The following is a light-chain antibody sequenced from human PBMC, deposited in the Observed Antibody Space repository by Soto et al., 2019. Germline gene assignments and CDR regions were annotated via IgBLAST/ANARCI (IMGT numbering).Light chain of an antibody. J-gene: IGLJ1*01. CDR1: GSYVGGYNY. CDR2: DVS. V-gene: IGLV2-14*01. CDR3: SSYTSSDTYV. Sequence: QSALTQPASVSGSPGQSITISCIGAGSYVGGYNYVSWYQQHPGKAPQLMIYDVSNRPSGVSNRFSGSKSGNTASLAISGLQAEDEADYYCSSYTSSDTYVFGTGTKVTVL.